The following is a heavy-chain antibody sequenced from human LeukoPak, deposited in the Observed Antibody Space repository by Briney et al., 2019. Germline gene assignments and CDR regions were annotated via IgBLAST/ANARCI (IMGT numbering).Heavy chain of an antibody. Sequence: ASVKASCKASGYTFTNYGISWVRQAPGQGLEWMGWINAYNGNTNYAEKFQGRATMTADTSTSTAYMELRSLRSDDTAVYYCARLVTGDVYNFFDQWGQGTLVTVSS. V-gene: IGHV1-18*01. J-gene: IGHJ4*02. CDR3: ARLVTGDVYNFFDQ. CDR1: GYTFTNYG. D-gene: IGHD5-24*01. CDR2: INAYNGNT.